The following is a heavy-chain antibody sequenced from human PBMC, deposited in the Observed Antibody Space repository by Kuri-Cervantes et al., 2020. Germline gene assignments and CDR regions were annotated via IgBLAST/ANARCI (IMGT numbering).Heavy chain of an antibody. D-gene: IGHD3-22*01. V-gene: IGHV3-48*01. CDR3: AKATGYYYDSSGPYLFDY. Sequence: GGSLRLSCAASGFTFSSYSMNWVRQAPGKGLEWVSYISSSSSTIYYADSVKGRFTISRDNAKNSLYLQMNSLRAEDTAVYYCAKATGYYYDSSGPYLFDYWGQGTLVTVSS. CDR1: GFTFSSYS. J-gene: IGHJ4*02. CDR2: ISSSSSTI.